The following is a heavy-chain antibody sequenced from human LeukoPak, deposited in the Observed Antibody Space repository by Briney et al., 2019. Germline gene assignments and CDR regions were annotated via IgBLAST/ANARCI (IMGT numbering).Heavy chain of an antibody. Sequence: PGTSLRLSCAASGVTFSSYGIHWVRQAPGKGLEWMVFIQYDGNYAKYAESVRGRVTISRENSKNTVYLQMNSLTVDDTAVYYCARDRSTVTGHCTGDHCYAELGRGQGTQVIVS. D-gene: IGHD2-8*02. J-gene: IGHJ4*02. CDR1: GVTFSSYG. CDR3: ARDRSTVTGHCTGDHCYAELG. V-gene: IGHV3-33*05. CDR2: IQYDGNYA.